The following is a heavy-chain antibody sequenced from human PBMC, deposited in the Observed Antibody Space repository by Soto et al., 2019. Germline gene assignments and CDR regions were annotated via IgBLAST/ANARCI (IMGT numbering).Heavy chain of an antibody. Sequence: ASGTPSLPRTVSCGSISSSSYYWGWIRQPPGKGLEWIGSIYYSGSTYYNPSLKSRVTISVDTSKNQFSLKLSSVTAADTAVYYCARSPPGTAMVIVAYWGQGTLVTVSS. CDR3: ARSPPGTAMVIVAY. J-gene: IGHJ4*02. D-gene: IGHD5-18*01. CDR2: IYYSGST. CDR1: CGSISSSSYY. V-gene: IGHV4-39*01.